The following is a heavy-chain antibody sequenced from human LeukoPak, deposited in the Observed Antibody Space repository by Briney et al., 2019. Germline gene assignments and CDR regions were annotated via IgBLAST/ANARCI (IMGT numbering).Heavy chain of an antibody. V-gene: IGHV3-49*03. Sequence: PGRSLRLSCTGSGFNFGDNSVGWFRQAPGKGLEWVGFIRSKANGATTEYAASVKGGITISRDDSKSIAYQHMNSLKTEDTAVYYCAAPSNWGRYGTFDVWGQGAMVTVSS. CDR2: IRSKANGATT. J-gene: IGHJ3*01. CDR3: AAPSNWGRYGTFDV. CDR1: GFNFGDNS. D-gene: IGHD7-27*01.